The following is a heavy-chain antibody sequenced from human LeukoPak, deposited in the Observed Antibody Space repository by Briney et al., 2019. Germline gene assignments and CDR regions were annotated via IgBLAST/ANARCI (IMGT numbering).Heavy chain of an antibody. J-gene: IGHJ4*02. D-gene: IGHD3-9*01. CDR2: ISSSSSYI. CDR1: GFTFSSYS. CDR3: ARLSGGFDWRR. V-gene: IGHV3-21*01. Sequence: PGGSLRLSCAASGFTFSSYSVNWVRQAPGKGLEWVSSISSSSSYIYYADSVKGRFTISRDNAKNSLYLQMNSLRAEDTAVYYCARLSGGFDWRRWGQGTLVTVSS.